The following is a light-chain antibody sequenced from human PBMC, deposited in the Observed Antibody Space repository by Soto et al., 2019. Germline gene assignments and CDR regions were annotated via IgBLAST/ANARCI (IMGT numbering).Light chain of an antibody. CDR1: SSNFGAGHD. Sequence: QSVLTQPPSVSGAPGQTVTISCTGSSSNFGAGHDVNWYQQLPGSAPKLVIYSDFKRPSGVPARFSGSRSGTSASLAITGLQHEDEASYYCQAYDNSLRGWVFGGGTKLTVL. CDR3: QAYDNSLRGWV. V-gene: IGLV1-40*01. CDR2: SDF. J-gene: IGLJ3*02.